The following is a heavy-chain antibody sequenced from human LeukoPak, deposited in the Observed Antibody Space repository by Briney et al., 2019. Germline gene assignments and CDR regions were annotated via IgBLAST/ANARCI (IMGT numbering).Heavy chain of an antibody. Sequence: GRSLRLSCAASGFTFSSYAMHWVRQAPGKRLEWVAVISYDGSNKYYADSVKGRFTISRDNSKNTLYLQMNSLRAEDTAVYYCARDQDYDILTGYPGGWFDPWGQGTLVTVSS. V-gene: IGHV3-30*04. CDR3: ARDQDYDILTGYPGGWFDP. J-gene: IGHJ5*02. CDR1: GFTFSSYA. D-gene: IGHD3-9*01. CDR2: ISYDGSNK.